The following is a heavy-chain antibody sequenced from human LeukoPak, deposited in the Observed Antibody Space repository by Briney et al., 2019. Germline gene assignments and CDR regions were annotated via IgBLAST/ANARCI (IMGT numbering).Heavy chain of an antibody. J-gene: IGHJ4*02. CDR1: GFTFSSYA. CDR2: ISWNSGSI. Sequence: GGSLRLSCAASGFTFSSYAMNWVRQAPGKGLEWVSGISWNSGSIGYADSVKGRFTISRDNAKNSLYLQMNSLRAEDTALYYCAKDMAYSSSSFDYWGQGTLVTVSS. D-gene: IGHD6-6*01. V-gene: IGHV3-9*01. CDR3: AKDMAYSSSSFDY.